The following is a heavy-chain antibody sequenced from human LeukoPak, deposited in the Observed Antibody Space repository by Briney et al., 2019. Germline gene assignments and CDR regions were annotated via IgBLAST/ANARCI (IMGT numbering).Heavy chain of an antibody. D-gene: IGHD6-6*01. J-gene: IGHJ4*02. CDR2: IWYDGSNK. CDR1: GFTFSSYG. V-gene: IGHV3-33*01. Sequence: PGRSLRLSYAASGFTFSSYGMHWVRQAPGKGLEWVAVIWYDGSNKYYADSVKGRFTISRDNSKNTLYLQMNSLRPEDTAVYYCARDFKTSSSASFDYFDYWGQGTLVTVSS. CDR3: ARDFKTSSSASFDYFDY.